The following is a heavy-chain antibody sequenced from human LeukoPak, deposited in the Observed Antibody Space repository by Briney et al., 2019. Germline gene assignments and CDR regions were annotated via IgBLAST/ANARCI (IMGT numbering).Heavy chain of an antibody. D-gene: IGHD6-19*01. Sequence: GGSLRLSCAASGFAFSSYAMSSVRQAPGKGLEWVSAISGSGGSTYYADSVKGRFTISRDNSKNTLYLQMNSLRAEDTAVYYCAKGLHSSGWHVFDYWGQGTLVTVSS. J-gene: IGHJ4*02. CDR1: GFAFSSYA. CDR3: AKGLHSSGWHVFDY. V-gene: IGHV3-23*01. CDR2: ISGSGGST.